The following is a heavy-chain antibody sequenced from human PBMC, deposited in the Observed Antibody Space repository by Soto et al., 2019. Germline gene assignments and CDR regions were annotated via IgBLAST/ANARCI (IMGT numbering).Heavy chain of an antibody. Sequence: ASVKVSCKASGYTFTSYDIHWVRQATGQGLEWMGWMNPNSGNTGYAQKFQGRVTMTRNTSISTAYMELSSLRSEDTAVYYCARSGSGSYLLRYYYYMDVWGKGTTVTVSS. CDR3: ARSGSGSYLLRYYYYMDV. CDR1: GYTFTSYD. J-gene: IGHJ6*03. D-gene: IGHD3-10*01. CDR2: MNPNSGNT. V-gene: IGHV1-8*01.